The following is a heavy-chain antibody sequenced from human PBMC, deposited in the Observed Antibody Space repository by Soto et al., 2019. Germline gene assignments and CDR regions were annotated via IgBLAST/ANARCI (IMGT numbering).Heavy chain of an antibody. CDR2: INHSGST. Sequence: SETLSLTCAVYGGSFSGYYWSWIRQPPGKGLEWIGEINHSGSTNYNPSLKSRVTISVDTSKNQFSLKLSSVTAADTAVYYCGRVKWPTRWYFDHCGQGTLVTVSS. CDR1: GGSFSGYY. V-gene: IGHV4-34*01. CDR3: GRVKWPTRWYFDH. J-gene: IGHJ4*02. D-gene: IGHD5-12*01.